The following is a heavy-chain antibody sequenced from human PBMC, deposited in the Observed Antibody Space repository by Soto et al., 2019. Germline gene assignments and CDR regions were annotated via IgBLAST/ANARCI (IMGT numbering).Heavy chain of an antibody. CDR1: GFTFSSYA. V-gene: IGHV3-23*01. CDR2: ISGSGGST. J-gene: IGHJ3*02. D-gene: IGHD1-26*01. Sequence: EVQLLESGGGLVQPGGSLRLSCEASGFTFSSYAMSWVRQAPGKGLEWVSAISGSGGSTYYADSAKDRFTISRDNSKNTLYLGMSSLRAEDTGVYYWAKDKGWSYLDVFDIWGQGTMVTVSS. CDR3: AKDKGWSYLDVFDI.